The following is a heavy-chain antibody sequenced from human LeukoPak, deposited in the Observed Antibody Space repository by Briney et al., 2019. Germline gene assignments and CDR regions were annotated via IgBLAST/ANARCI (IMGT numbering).Heavy chain of an antibody. Sequence: PSETLSLTCTVSGGSISSYYWSWIRQPPGKGLEWIGYIYYSGSTNYNPSLKSRVTISVDTSKNQFSLKLSSVTAANTAVYYCAREGNNHYYHSDAFDIWGQGTMVTVSS. CDR3: AREGNNHYYHSDAFDI. J-gene: IGHJ3*02. CDR2: IYYSGST. D-gene: IGHD3-22*01. V-gene: IGHV4-59*01. CDR1: GGSISSYY.